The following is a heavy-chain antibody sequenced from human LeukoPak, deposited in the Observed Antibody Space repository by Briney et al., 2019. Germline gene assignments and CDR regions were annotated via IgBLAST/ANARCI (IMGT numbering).Heavy chain of an antibody. D-gene: IGHD6-13*01. CDR3: ARAAYSSSWGGFAFDI. J-gene: IGHJ3*02. CDR1: GFTFSSYA. V-gene: IGHV3-23*01. Sequence: PGGSLRLSCAASGFTFSSYAMSWVRQAPGKGLEWVSAISGSGGSTYYADSVKGRFTISRDNSKNTLYLQMDSLRPEDTALYYCARAAYSSSWGGFAFDIWGQGTMVTVSS. CDR2: ISGSGGST.